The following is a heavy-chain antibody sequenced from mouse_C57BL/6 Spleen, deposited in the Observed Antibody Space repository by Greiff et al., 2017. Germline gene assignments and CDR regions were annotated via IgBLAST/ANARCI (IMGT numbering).Heavy chain of an antibody. Sequence: EVKLMESGGGLVQPGGSLSLSCAASGFTFTDYYMSWVRQPPGKALEWLGFIRNKANGYTTEYSASVKGRFTISRDNSQSILYLQMNALRAEDSATYYGARSRDRYYSNYEAMDYWGQGTSVTVSS. CDR3: ARSRDRYYSNYEAMDY. CDR2: IRNKANGYTT. J-gene: IGHJ4*01. D-gene: IGHD2-5*01. CDR1: GFTFTDYY. V-gene: IGHV7-3*01.